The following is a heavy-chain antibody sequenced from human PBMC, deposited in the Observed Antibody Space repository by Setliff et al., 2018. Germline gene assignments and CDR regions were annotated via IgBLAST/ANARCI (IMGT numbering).Heavy chain of an antibody. CDR1: GGSISSGSDY. Sequence: SETLSLTCSVSGGSISSGSDYWTWIRQPAGKTLEWIGQVYVGGNTYYNPSFESRVSISVDRSNNQFSLKLNSVTAADTALYYCARASVVHAVTIGYWGQGTLVTVSS. J-gene: IGHJ4*02. CDR3: ARASVVHAVTIGY. V-gene: IGHV4-61*09. CDR2: VYVGGNT. D-gene: IGHD4-4*01.